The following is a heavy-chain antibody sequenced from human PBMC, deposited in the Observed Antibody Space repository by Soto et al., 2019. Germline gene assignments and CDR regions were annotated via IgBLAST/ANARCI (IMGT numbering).Heavy chain of an antibody. CDR1: GGTISSYA. V-gene: IGHV1-69*13. CDR3: ARVGVETLGYYYYYCMDV. Sequence: SVKVSCKASGGTISSYAISWVRQAPGQGLEWMGGIIPIFGTANYAQKFQGRVTMTADESTSTAYMELSSLRSEDTAVYDCARVGVETLGYYYYYCMDVWGQGTTVTVSS. J-gene: IGHJ6*02. D-gene: IGHD1-26*01. CDR2: IIPIFGTA.